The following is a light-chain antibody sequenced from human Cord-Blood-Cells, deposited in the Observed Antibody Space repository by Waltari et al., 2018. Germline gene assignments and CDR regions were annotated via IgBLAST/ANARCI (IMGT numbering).Light chain of an antibody. J-gene: IGLJ3*02. CDR3: CSYAGSSTWV. Sequence: QSALTQPASVSGSPGQSITISCTGTSSDVGSYNLVSWYQQHPGKAPKLMIYEGSNRRSGVSSRFSGSKSGNTASLTIAGLQAEDEADYYCCSYAGSSTWVFGGGTKLTVL. CDR2: EGS. V-gene: IGLV2-23*01. CDR1: SSDVGSYNL.